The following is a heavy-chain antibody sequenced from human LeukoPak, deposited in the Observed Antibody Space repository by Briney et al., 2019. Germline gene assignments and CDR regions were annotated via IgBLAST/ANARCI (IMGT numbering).Heavy chain of an antibody. CDR2: IIPIFGTA. J-gene: IGHJ4*02. CDR1: GGTFSSYA. V-gene: IGHV1-69*01. Sequence: VASVKVSCKASGGTFSSYAISWVRQAPGQGLEWMGGIIPIFGTANYAQKFQGRVTITADESTSTAYMELGSLRSEDTAVYYCAGQRAVGATRAPFDYWGQGTLVTVSS. CDR3: AGQRAVGATRAPFDY. D-gene: IGHD1-26*01.